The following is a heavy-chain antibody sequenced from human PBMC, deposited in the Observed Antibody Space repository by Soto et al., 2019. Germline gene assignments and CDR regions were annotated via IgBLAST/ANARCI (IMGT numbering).Heavy chain of an antibody. V-gene: IGHV3-23*01. CDR3: AKVSVGNIHNDFDI. J-gene: IGHJ3*02. CDR2: ISGSGGST. Sequence: GGSLRRSFAACGCTFSSYAMSWVRQAPGKGLDWVSGISGSGGSTYYADSVKGRFTSSRDNSKNTLYLQMNSLRAEDTAVYYSAKVSVGNIHNDFDIWRQGTRVT. D-gene: IGHD1-1*01. CDR1: GCTFSSYA.